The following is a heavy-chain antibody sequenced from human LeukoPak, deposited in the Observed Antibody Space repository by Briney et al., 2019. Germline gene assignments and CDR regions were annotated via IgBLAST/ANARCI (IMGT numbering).Heavy chain of an antibody. CDR2: IRYDGSNK. D-gene: IGHD3-10*01. Sequence: GGSLRLSCAASGFTFSSYSMNWVRQAPGKGLEWVAFIRYDGSNKYYADSVKGRFTISRDNSKNTLYLQMNSLRAEDTAVYYCAREGYGSGSYYYYYYMDVWGKGTTVTISS. CDR1: GFTFSSYS. CDR3: AREGYGSGSYYYYYYMDV. V-gene: IGHV3-30*02. J-gene: IGHJ6*03.